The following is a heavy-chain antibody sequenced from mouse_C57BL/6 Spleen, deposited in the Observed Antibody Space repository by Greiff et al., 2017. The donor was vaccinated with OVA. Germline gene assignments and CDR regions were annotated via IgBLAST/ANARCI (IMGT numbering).Heavy chain of an antibody. CDR1: GYTFTSYG. J-gene: IGHJ1*03. Sequence: QVQLKESGAELARPGASVKLSCKASGYTFTSYGISWVKQRTGQGLEWIGEIYPRSGDTYYNEKFKGKAKLTADKSSSTAYLELRSLTSEDSAFYICARNGSSYSWYFYVWGTGTTVTVSS. V-gene: IGHV1-81*01. CDR2: IYPRSGDT. CDR3: ARNGSSYSWYFYV. D-gene: IGHD1-1*01.